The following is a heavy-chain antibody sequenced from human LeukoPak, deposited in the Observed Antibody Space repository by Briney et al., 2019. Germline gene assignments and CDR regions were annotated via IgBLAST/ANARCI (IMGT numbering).Heavy chain of an antibody. V-gene: IGHV3-9*01. CDR1: GGTFDDYS. CDR2: ISWNRGSI. Sequence: GRSLRLSCAASGGTFDDYSRHWIRQPPGKGLEWVSGISWNRGSIGYADSVKGRLTISRDNAKNTLYLQMNSLRAAAAALYYCAKDLRLGELSSSFDYWGQGTLVTVSS. D-gene: IGHD3-16*02. J-gene: IGHJ4*02. CDR3: AKDLRLGELSSSFDY.